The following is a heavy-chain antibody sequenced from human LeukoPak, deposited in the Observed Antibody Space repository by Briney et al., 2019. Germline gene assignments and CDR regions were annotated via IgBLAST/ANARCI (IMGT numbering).Heavy chain of an antibody. V-gene: IGHV3-30-3*01. CDR2: ISYDGSNK. CDR3: ARDLGGGYSYGLDY. J-gene: IGHJ4*02. Sequence: GGSLRLSCAASGFTFSSYAMHWVRQAPGKGLEWVAVISYDGSNKYYADSVKGRFTISRDNSKNTLYLQMNGLRAEDTAVYYCARDLGGGYSYGLDYWGQGTLVTVSS. D-gene: IGHD5-18*01. CDR1: GFTFSSYA.